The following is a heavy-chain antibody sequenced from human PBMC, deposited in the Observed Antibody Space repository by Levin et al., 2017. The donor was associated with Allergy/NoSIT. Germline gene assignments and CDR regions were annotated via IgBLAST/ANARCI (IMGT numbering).Heavy chain of an antibody. CDR2: IIPIFGTA. J-gene: IGHJ3*02. Sequence: SVKVSCKASGGTFSSYAISWVRQAPGQGLEWMGGIIPIFGTANYAQKFQGRVTITADESTSTAYMELSSLRSEDTAVYYCASSLTFRVGDAFDIWGQGTMVTVSS. CDR1: GGTFSSYA. D-gene: IGHD1-26*01. CDR3: ASSLTFRVGDAFDI. V-gene: IGHV1-69*13.